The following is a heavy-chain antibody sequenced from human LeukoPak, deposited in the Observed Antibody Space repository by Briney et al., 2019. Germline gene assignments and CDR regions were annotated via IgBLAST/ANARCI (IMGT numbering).Heavy chain of an antibody. CDR1: GFTFSSYG. J-gene: IGHJ5*02. Sequence: GGSLRLSCAASGFTFSSYGMHWVRQAPGKGLEWVAVISYDGSNKYYADSVKGRFTISRDNSKNTLYLQMNSLRAEDMAVYYCAKNFDSSGYYGAYNWFDPWGQGTLVTVSS. V-gene: IGHV3-30*18. CDR3: AKNFDSSGYYGAYNWFDP. CDR2: ISYDGSNK. D-gene: IGHD3-22*01.